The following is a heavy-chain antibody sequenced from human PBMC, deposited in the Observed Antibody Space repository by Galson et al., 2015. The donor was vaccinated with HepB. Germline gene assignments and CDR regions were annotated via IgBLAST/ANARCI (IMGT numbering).Heavy chain of an antibody. CDR2: VTGSGSST. CDR3: AKSKEAIPDGFDI. V-gene: IGHV3-23*01. J-gene: IGHJ3*02. D-gene: IGHD2-2*02. CDR1: GFTFSTYA. Sequence: SLRLSCAASGFTFSTYAMSWVRQAPGKGLEWVSVVTGSGSSTYFADSVKGRFTISRDNSKNTLYLQMDSLRAEDMALYYCAKSKEAIPDGFDIWGQGTMVTVSS.